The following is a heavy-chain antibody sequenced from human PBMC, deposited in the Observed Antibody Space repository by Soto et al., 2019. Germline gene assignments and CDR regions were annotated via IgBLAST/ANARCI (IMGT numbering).Heavy chain of an antibody. CDR1: GGSISSGGYY. V-gene: IGHV4-31*03. CDR2: IYYSGST. CDR3: ARVSGDGYFDY. J-gene: IGHJ4*02. D-gene: IGHD4-17*01. Sequence: QVQLQKSGPGLVKPSQTLSLTCTVSGGSISSGGYYWSWIRQHPAKGLEWIGYIYYSGSTYYNPSLKSRVTISVDTSKNQFSLKLSSETAADTAVYYCARVSGDGYFDYWGQGTLVTVSS.